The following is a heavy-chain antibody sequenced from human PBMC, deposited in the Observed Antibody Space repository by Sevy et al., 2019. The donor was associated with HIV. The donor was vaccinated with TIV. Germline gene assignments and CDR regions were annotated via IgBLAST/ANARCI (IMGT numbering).Heavy chain of an antibody. CDR1: GGSFSGYY. J-gene: IGHJ4*02. Sequence: SETLSLTCAVYGGSFSGYYWSWIRQPPGKGLEWIGEINHSGSTNYNPSLKSRVTISVDTSKNQFSLKLSSVTAADTAVYYCARAYRGGYCSGGSCPLEGGFPFDYWGQGTLVTVSS. V-gene: IGHV4-34*01. D-gene: IGHD2-15*01. CDR2: INHSGST. CDR3: ARAYRGGYCSGGSCPLEGGFPFDY.